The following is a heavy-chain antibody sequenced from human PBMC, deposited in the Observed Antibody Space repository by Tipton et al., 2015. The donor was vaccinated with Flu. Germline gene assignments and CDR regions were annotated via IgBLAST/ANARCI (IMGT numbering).Heavy chain of an antibody. CDR1: GGSISSGSYY. D-gene: IGHD3-9*01. Sequence: TLSLTCTVSGGSISSGSYYWSWIRQPPGKGLEWIGYIYYSGSTNYNPSLKSRVTISVDTSKNQFSLKLNSVTAADTAVYYCARQPRGLRYFDWLNYYYYYMDVWGKGTTVTVSS. V-gene: IGHV4-61*01. CDR3: ARQPRGLRYFDWLNYYYYYMDV. J-gene: IGHJ6*03. CDR2: IYYSGST.